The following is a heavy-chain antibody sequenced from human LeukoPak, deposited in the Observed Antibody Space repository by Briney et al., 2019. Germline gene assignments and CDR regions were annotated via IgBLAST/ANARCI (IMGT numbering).Heavy chain of an antibody. CDR2: ISWNSGSI. CDR3: ARDNPYYYDSSGYDAFDI. J-gene: IGHJ3*02. CDR1: GFTFDDYA. Sequence: GRSLRLSCAASGFTFDDYAMHWVRQAPGKGLEWVSGISWNSGSIGYADSVKGRFTISRDNAKNSLYLQMNSLRAEDTAVYYCARDNPYYYDSSGYDAFDIWGQGTMVTVSS. V-gene: IGHV3-9*01. D-gene: IGHD3-22*01.